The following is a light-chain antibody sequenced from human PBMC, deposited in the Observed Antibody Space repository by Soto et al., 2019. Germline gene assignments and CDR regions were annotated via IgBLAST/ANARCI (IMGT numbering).Light chain of an antibody. CDR1: QSLLHITGETF. CDR2: EVS. J-gene: IGKJ5*01. Sequence: DVVMAQNPNSLYLAPGQLASKTCKSSQSLLHITGETFLFWYLQKPGQSPQLLIYEVSTRVSGVPDRFSCSGSETDFALDISSVESCDVGIHNYKQSRQLAGTYAQGTRLEIK. CDR3: KQSRQLAGT. V-gene: IGKV2D-29*02.